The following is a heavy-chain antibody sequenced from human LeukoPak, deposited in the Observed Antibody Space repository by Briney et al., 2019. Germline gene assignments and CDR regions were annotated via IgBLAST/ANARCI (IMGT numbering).Heavy chain of an antibody. CDR3: ARETRDYGDLRFGY. J-gene: IGHJ4*02. CDR2: MNPNSGNT. D-gene: IGHD4-17*01. V-gene: IGHV1-8*01. Sequence: ASVKVSCKASGYTFTSYDINWVRQATGQGLEWMGWMNPNSGNTGYAQKFQGRVTVTRNTSISTAYMELSSLRSEDTAVYYCARETRDYGDLRFGYWGQGTLVTVSS. CDR1: GYTFTSYD.